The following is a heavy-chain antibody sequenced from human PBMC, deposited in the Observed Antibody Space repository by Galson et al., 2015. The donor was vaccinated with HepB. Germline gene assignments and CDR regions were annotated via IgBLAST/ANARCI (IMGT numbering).Heavy chain of an antibody. CDR1: GGSFSGYY. CDR3: ARGSGVTTVTPFDY. V-gene: IGHV4-34*01. CDR2: INHSGST. D-gene: IGHD4-17*01. Sequence: SETLSLTCAVYGGSFSGYYWGWIRQPPGKGLEWIGEINHSGSTSYNPSLKSRVTISVDTSKNQFSLKLSSVTAADTAVYYYARGSGVTTVTPFDYWGQGTLVTVSS. J-gene: IGHJ4*02.